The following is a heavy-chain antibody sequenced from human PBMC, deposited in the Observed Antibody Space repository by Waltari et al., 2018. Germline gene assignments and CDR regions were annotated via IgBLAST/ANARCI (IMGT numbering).Heavy chain of an antibody. V-gene: IGHV3-30*18. CDR1: GFTFSSYG. Sequence: QVQLVESGGGVVQPGRSLRLSCAASGFTFSSYGMHWVRQAPGKGLEWVAVISYDGRNKYYADSVKGRFTISRDNSKNTLYLQMNSLRAEDTAVYYCAKDRSLELELLFDYWGQGTLVTVSS. J-gene: IGHJ4*02. D-gene: IGHD1-7*01. CDR3: AKDRSLELELLFDY. CDR2: ISYDGRNK.